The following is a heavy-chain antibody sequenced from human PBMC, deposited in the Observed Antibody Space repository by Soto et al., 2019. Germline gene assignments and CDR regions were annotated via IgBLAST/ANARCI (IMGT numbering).Heavy chain of an antibody. CDR3: AIDFWSGSRVGDY. CDR2: IYHSGST. Sequence: PSETLSLTCAVSGGSISSSNWWSWVRQPPGKGLEWIGEIYHSGSTNYNPSLKSRVTISVDKSKNQFSLKLSSVTAADTAVYYCAIDFWSGSRVGDYWGQGTLVTVSS. CDR1: GGSISSSNW. V-gene: IGHV4-4*02. D-gene: IGHD3-3*01. J-gene: IGHJ4*02.